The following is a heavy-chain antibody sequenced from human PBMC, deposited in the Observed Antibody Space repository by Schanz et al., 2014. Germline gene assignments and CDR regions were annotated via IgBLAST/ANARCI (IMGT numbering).Heavy chain of an antibody. CDR2: ISAYNGHT. D-gene: IGHD4-17*01. CDR3: ARAPVTVGPYHYYMDV. CDR1: GYTFNNHG. V-gene: IGHV1-18*01. Sequence: QVQLVQSGGEVKKPGASATVSCKASGYTFNNHGISWVRQAPGQGLEWMGWISAYNGHTTYAQKFQGRVTMTTDTSTSTVYMELRGLRSDDTAVYYCARAPVTVGPYHYYMDVWGKGTTVTVSS. J-gene: IGHJ6*03.